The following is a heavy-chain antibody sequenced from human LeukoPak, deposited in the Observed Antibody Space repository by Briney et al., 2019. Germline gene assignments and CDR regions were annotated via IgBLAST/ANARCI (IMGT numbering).Heavy chain of an antibody. CDR3: ARRGTTYCTVDSCHPNWFDP. V-gene: IGHV3-30-3*01. Sequence: QPGRSLRLSCAASGFTFSSYAMHWVRQAPGKGLEWVAVISYDGSNKYYADSVKGRFTISRDNAKNSVYLLMNSLRAEDTAVYYCARRGTTYCTVDSCHPNWFDPWGQGTLVTVSS. CDR2: ISYDGSNK. CDR1: GFTFSSYA. J-gene: IGHJ5*02. D-gene: IGHD2-15*01.